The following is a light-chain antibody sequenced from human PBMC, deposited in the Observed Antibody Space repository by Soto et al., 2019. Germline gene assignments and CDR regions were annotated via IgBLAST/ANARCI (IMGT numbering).Light chain of an antibody. CDR2: WAS. CDR3: QQYYSSQIT. V-gene: IGKV4-1*01. J-gene: IGKJ5*01. CDR1: QSVLYSSNNKNY. Sequence: DIVMTQSPDSLAVSLGERATINWKSSQSVLYSSNNKNYLAWYQQKPGQPPKLLIYWASTRESGVPDRFSGSGSGTDFTLTISSLQAEDVAVYYCQQYYSSQITFGQGTRLEIK.